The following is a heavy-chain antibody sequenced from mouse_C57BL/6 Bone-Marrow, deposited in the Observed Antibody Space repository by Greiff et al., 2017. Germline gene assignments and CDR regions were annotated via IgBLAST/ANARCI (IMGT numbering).Heavy chain of an antibody. CDR2: IYPGGGYT. CDR3: ARSGAWAGFAY. Sequence: VHLLESGAELVRPGTSVKMSCKASGYTFTNYWIGWAKQRPGHGLEWIGDIYPGGGYTNYNEKFKGKATLTADKSSSTAYMQFSSLTSEDSAIYYCARSGAWAGFAYWGQGTLVTVSA. CDR1: GYTFTNYW. V-gene: IGHV1-63*01. J-gene: IGHJ3*01. D-gene: IGHD3-2*02.